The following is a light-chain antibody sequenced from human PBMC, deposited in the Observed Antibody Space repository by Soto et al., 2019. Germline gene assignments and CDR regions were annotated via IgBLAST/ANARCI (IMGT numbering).Light chain of an antibody. V-gene: IGLV1-44*01. CDR1: SSNIGSNT. J-gene: IGLJ2*01. Sequence: QSVLTQPPSASGTPGQRVTISCSGSSSNIGSNTVNWYQQLPGTAPKLVIYSNNQRPSGVPDRFSGSKSGTSASLAISGLQSEDEADYYCVAWDDNLKGYVVFGGGTEVTVL. CDR3: VAWDDNLKGYVV. CDR2: SNN.